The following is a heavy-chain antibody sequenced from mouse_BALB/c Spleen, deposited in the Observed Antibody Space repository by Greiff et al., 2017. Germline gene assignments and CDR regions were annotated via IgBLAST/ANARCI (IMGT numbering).Heavy chain of an antibody. Sequence: EVMLVESGGGLVQPGGSRKLSCAASGFTFSSFGMHWVRQAPEKGLEWVAYISSGSSTIYYADTVKGRFTISRDNPKNTLFLQMTSLRSEDTAMYYCAREGRDDYYGTIDYWGQGTTRTVSS. V-gene: IGHV5-17*02. CDR1: GFTFSSFG. J-gene: IGHJ2*01. D-gene: IGHD1-1*01. CDR3: AREGRDDYYGTIDY. CDR2: ISSGSSTI.